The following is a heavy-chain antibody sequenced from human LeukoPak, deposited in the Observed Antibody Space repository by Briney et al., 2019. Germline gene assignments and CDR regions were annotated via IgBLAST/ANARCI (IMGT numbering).Heavy chain of an antibody. V-gene: IGHV3-21*01. CDR1: RFTFSSYG. CDR3: ARDRAWIQLMPDY. CDR2: ISSTSKYI. D-gene: IGHD5-18*01. J-gene: IGHJ4*02. Sequence: PGGSLTLSCTASRFTFSSYGMSWVRQAPGKGLEWVSSISSTSKYIHYADSVKGRFTISRDNAKNSLYLQMNSLRDDDTAVYFCARDRAWIQLMPDYWGQGTLVAVSS.